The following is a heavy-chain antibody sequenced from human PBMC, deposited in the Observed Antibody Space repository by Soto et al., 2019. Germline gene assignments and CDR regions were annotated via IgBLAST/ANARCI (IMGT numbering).Heavy chain of an antibody. CDR1: GGSVSSGSYY. CDR2: MYYSGGT. J-gene: IGHJ4*02. CDR3: ARDLGSAGIDY. V-gene: IGHV4-61*01. D-gene: IGHD2-15*01. Sequence: SETLSLTCSVSGGSVSSGSYYWSWIRQPPGRGLGWIGYMYYSGGTSYNPSLKSRVTISVDTPKNQFSLRLSSVTAADTAVYFCARDLGSAGIDYWGQGTLVTVS.